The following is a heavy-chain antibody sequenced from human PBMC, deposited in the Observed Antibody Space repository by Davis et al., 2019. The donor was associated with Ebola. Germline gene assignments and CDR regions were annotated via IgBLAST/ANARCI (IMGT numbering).Heavy chain of an antibody. D-gene: IGHD3-16*01. CDR2: ISAYNGKT. CDR3: ARDIAMIRGGWFDH. CDR1: GYTFTRYG. J-gene: IGHJ5*02. Sequence: AASVKVSCKASGYTFTRYGITWVRQAPGQAREGMAWISAYNGKTNYAQKFQGRVTMTTDTSTSTAYMELRSLRSDDTAVYYCARDIAMIRGGWFDHWGQGTLVSVSS. V-gene: IGHV1-18*01.